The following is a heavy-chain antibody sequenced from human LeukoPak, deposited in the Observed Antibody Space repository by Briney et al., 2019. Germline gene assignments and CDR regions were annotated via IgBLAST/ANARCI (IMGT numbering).Heavy chain of an antibody. CDR2: IRYDGSNK. V-gene: IGHV3-30*02. CDR3: AKVRGSSWSWFDP. J-gene: IGHJ5*02. D-gene: IGHD6-13*01. CDR1: GFTFSSYW. Sequence: PGGSLRLSCAASGFTFSSYWMHWVRQAPGKGLEGVAFIRYDGSNKYYADSVKGRFTISRDNSKNTLYLQMNSLRAEDTAVYYCAKVRGSSWSWFDPWGQGTLVTVSS.